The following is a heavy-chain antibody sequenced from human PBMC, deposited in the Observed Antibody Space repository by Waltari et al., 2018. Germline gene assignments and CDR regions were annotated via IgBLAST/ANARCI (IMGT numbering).Heavy chain of an antibody. J-gene: IGHJ4*02. V-gene: IGHV4-34*01. Sequence: QVQLQQWGAGLLKPSETLSLTCAVYGGSFSGYYWSWIRQPPGKGREWIGEINHSGSTNYNPSLKSRVTISVDTSKNQFSLKLSAVTAADTAVYYCARVVMITFGGVIVPPLFDYWGQGTLVTVSS. CDR2: INHSGST. CDR3: ARVVMITFGGVIVPPLFDY. D-gene: IGHD3-16*02. CDR1: GGSFSGYY.